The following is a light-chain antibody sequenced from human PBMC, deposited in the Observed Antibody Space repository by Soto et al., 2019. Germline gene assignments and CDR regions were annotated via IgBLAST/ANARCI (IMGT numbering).Light chain of an antibody. J-gene: IGKJ1*01. Sequence: EIVLTQSPATLSLSPGERATLSCRASQSVSSYLAWYQQKPGQAPRLLIYDASNRATGIPARFSGSGSGTDFTLTISSLEPEDFAVYYCQQRSKWPPEWTFGQGTKV. V-gene: IGKV3-11*01. CDR2: DAS. CDR3: QQRSKWPPEWT. CDR1: QSVSSY.